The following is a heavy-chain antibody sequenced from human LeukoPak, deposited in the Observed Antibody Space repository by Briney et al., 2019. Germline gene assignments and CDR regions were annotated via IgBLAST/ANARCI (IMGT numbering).Heavy chain of an antibody. CDR1: GFTFSSYE. CDR2: ISSSGSTI. J-gene: IGHJ5*02. V-gene: IGHV3-48*03. CDR3: ARDLEFDP. D-gene: IGHD1-1*01. Sequence: GGSLRLSCAASGFTFSSYEMNWVRQAPGKGLEWVSYISSSGSTIYYADSVKGRFTISRDNAKNSLYLQMNSLRAEDTAVSCGARDLEFDPWGQGTLVTVSS.